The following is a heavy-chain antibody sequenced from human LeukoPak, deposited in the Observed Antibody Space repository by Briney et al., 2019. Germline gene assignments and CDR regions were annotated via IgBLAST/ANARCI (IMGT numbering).Heavy chain of an antibody. J-gene: IGHJ4*02. CDR3: TADIVVVPVAIFARY. CDR2: IKSKTDGGTT. D-gene: IGHD2-2*01. Sequence: GGSLRLSCAASGFTFSNAWMSWVRQAPGKGLEWVGRIKSKTDGGTTDYAAPVKGRFIISRDDSKNTLYLQMNSLKTEDTAVYYCTADIVVVPVAIFARYWGQGTLVTVSS. CDR1: GFTFSNAW. V-gene: IGHV3-15*01.